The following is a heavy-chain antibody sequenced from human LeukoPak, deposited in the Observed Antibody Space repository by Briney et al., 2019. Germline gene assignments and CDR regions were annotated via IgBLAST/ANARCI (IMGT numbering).Heavy chain of an antibody. CDR2: IYYSGST. D-gene: IGHD3-10*01. Sequence: SETLSLTCTVSGGSISSYYWSWIRQPPGKGLEWIGYIYYSGSTNYNPSLKSRVTISVDTSKNQFSLKLSSVTAADTAVYYCARNYGSGPHDAFDIWGQGTMVTVSS. CDR1: GGSISSYY. V-gene: IGHV4-59*01. J-gene: IGHJ3*02. CDR3: ARNYGSGPHDAFDI.